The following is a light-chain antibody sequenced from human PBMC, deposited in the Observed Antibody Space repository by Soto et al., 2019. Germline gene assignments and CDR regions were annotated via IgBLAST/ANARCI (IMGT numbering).Light chain of an antibody. J-gene: IGKJ5*01. CDR1: QSVSSSY. Sequence: EIVLPQSPGTLSLSPGERATLSCRASQSVSSSYLAWYQQKPGQAPRLLIYGASSRATGIPDRFSGSGSGTDFTLTISRLEPEDFAVYYCQQYGSSYHFGQGTRLEIK. CDR2: GAS. CDR3: QQYGSSYH. V-gene: IGKV3-20*01.